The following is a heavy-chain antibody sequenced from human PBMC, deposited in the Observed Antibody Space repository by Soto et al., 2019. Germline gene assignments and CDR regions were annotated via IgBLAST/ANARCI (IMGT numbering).Heavy chain of an antibody. CDR1: GFTFSSYA. J-gene: IGHJ5*02. CDR3: AKDTTLRHYYDSSDYYPRSVFAP. D-gene: IGHD3-22*01. V-gene: IGHV3-23*01. Sequence: GGSLRLSCAASGFTFSSYAMSWVRQAPGKGLEWVSAISGSGGSTYYADHGKGRFTISRDNSKNTLYLQMNSLKAEDMAVYYYAKDTTLRHYYDSSDYYPRSVFAPWAQETL. CDR2: ISGSGGST.